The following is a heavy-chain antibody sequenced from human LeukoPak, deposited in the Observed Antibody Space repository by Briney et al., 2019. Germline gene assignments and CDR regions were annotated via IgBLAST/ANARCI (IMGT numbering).Heavy chain of an antibody. V-gene: IGHV3-7*01. D-gene: IGHD6-13*01. J-gene: IGHJ4*02. CDR1: GFTFSTYW. CDR2: INQDGSKK. CDR3: ARAMAAAGSY. Sequence: QTGGSLRLSCAASGFTFSTYWMTWVRQAPGKGLEWVANINQDGSKKYYVDSVKGRFTISRDNAKNSLYLQMNSLRAEDTAVYYCARAMAAAGSYWGQGTLVTVSS.